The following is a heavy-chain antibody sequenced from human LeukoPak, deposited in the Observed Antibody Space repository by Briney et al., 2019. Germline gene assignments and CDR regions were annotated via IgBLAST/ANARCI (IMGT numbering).Heavy chain of an antibody. J-gene: IGHJ4*02. D-gene: IGHD5-12*01. V-gene: IGHV4-34*01. CDR2: INHSGST. CDR1: GGSFSGYY. CDR3: ARLFPGYSGYDSY. Sequence: SETLSLTCAVYGGSFSGYYWSWIRQPPGKGLEWIGEINHSGSTNYNPSLKSRVTISVDTSKNQFSLKLSSVTAADTAVYYCARLFPGYSGYDSYWGQGTLVTVSS.